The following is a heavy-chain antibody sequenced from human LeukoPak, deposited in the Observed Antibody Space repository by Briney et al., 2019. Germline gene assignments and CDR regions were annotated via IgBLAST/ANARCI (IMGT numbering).Heavy chain of an antibody. Sequence: GGPLRLSCAASGFTFSNYWLTWVRQAPAQGLEWVANIKQDGSEKHYVDSVKGRFTISRDNAKNSLYLQMNSLRAEDTAVYYCARDRQIAYWGQGTLVTVSS. J-gene: IGHJ4*02. CDR1: GFTFSNYW. V-gene: IGHV3-7*01. CDR2: IKQDGSEK. CDR3: ARDRQIAY.